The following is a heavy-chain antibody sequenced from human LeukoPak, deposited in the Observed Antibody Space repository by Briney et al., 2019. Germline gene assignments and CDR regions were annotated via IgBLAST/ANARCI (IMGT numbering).Heavy chain of an antibody. V-gene: IGHV1-58*02. J-gene: IGHJ4*02. CDR2: IVVGSGNT. CDR3: AAETLIAAAGTSHFDY. Sequence: RASVKVSCKASGFTFTSSAMQWVRQARGQRLEWIGLIVVGSGNTNYAQKFQERVTITRDMSTSTAYMELSSLRSEDTAVYYCAAETLIAAAGTSHFDYWGQGTLVTVSS. D-gene: IGHD6-13*01. CDR1: GFTFTSSA.